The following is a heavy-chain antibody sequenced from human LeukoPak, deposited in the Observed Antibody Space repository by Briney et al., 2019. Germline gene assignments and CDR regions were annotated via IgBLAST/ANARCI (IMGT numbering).Heavy chain of an antibody. J-gene: IGHJ1*01. Sequence: SGGSLRLSCAASGFTFSDYYMSWIRQAPGKGLEWVSYISSSSSYIYYADSVKGRFTISRDNAKNSLYLQMNSLRAEDTAVYYCARGSRDGNYVRYFQHWGQGTLVTVSS. D-gene: IGHD4-17*01. CDR2: ISSSSSYI. CDR1: GFTFSDYY. V-gene: IGHV3-11*06. CDR3: ARGSRDGNYVRYFQH.